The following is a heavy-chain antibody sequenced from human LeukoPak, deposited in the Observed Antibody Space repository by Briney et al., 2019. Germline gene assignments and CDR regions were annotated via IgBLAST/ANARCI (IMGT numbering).Heavy chain of an antibody. V-gene: IGHV4-39*07. CDR2: IYYSGST. CDR1: GGSISSSSYY. Sequence: SETLSLTCTVSGGSISSSSYYWGWIRQPPGKGLEWIGSIYYSGSTYYNPSLKSRVTISVDTSKNQFSLKLSSVTAADTAVYYCARDLPIEMATTVGNWFDPWGQGTLVTVSS. D-gene: IGHD5-24*01. CDR3: ARDLPIEMATTVGNWFDP. J-gene: IGHJ5*02.